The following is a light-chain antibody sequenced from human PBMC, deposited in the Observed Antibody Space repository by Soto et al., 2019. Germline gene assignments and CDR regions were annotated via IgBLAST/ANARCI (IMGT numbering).Light chain of an antibody. V-gene: IGKV1-8*01. CDR3: QQYYSYPPWT. CDR2: AAS. J-gene: IGKJ1*01. Sequence: AIRMTQSPSSLSASTGDRVTITCRASQGISSYLAWYQQKPGKAPKLLIYAASTLQSGVPSRFSGSGSGTHFTLTISCLQSEDFATYYCQQYYSYPPWTFGQGTKVEIK. CDR1: QGISSY.